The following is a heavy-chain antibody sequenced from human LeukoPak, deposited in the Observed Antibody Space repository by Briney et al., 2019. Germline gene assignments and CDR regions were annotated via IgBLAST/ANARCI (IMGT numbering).Heavy chain of an antibody. Sequence: GGSLRLSCAASGFTFSSNAMHWVRQAPGKGLEWVAFISYDGVVKYYVDSVRGRFTISRDNSKNTLYLQMNSLRAEDTAVYYCAKDLATKYSLDHWGQGALVTVSP. CDR1: GFTFSSNA. CDR2: ISYDGVVK. D-gene: IGHD1-26*01. CDR3: AKDLATKYSLDH. V-gene: IGHV3-30*18. J-gene: IGHJ4*02.